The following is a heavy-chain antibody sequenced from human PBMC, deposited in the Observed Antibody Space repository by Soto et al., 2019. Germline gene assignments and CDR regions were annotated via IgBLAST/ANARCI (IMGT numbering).Heavy chain of an antibody. D-gene: IGHD6-13*01. J-gene: IGHJ4*02. Sequence: PGGSLRLSCAASGFTFVRFWMHWVRQAPGKGLVWVSRINTDGSSTTYADSVKGRFTISRDNAKNTLYLQMDSLRAEDTGVYYCTRDPGAYSSTWSFYFDSWGQGTLVTVSS. CDR2: INTDGSST. CDR3: TRDPGAYSSTWSFYFDS. CDR1: GFTFVRFW. V-gene: IGHV3-74*01.